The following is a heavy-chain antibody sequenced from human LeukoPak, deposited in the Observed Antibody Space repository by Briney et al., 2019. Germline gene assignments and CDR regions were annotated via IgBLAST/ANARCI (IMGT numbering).Heavy chain of an antibody. V-gene: IGHV3-21*01. Sequence: GGSLRLSCAASGFTFSSYSMNWVRQAPGKGLEWVSSISSSSSYIYYADSVKGRFTISRDNAKNSLYLQMNSLRAEDTAVYYCARDFCSGGGCYSDAFDIWGQGTMVTVSS. CDR3: ARDFCSGGGCYSDAFDI. D-gene: IGHD2-15*01. J-gene: IGHJ3*02. CDR1: GFTFSSYS. CDR2: ISSSSSYI.